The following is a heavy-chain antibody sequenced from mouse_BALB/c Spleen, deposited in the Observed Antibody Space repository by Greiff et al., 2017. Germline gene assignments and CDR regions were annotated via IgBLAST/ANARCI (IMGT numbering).Heavy chain of an antibody. CDR1: GYTFTSYW. J-gene: IGHJ1*01. CDR3: ARSSSYGSRDWYFDV. Sequence: QVQLQQPGAELVKPGAPVKLSCKASGYTFTSYWMNWVKQRPGRGLEWIGRIDPSDSETHYNQKFKDKATLTVDKSSSTAYIQLSSLTSEDSAVYYCARSSSYGSRDWYFDVWGAGTTVTVSS. CDR2: IDPSDSET. D-gene: IGHD1-1*01. V-gene: IGHV1-69*02.